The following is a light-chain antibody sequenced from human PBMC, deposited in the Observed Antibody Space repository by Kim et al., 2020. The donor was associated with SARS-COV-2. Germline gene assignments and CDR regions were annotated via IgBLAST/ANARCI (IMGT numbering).Light chain of an antibody. CDR2: YDN. J-gene: IGLJ2*01. CDR1: SLQAKT. Sequence: APGGAATGSCGGDSLQAKTVHWYQQWPGQAPVLVIQYDNERPSGIPERISGSTSGNMAALTLSRVEAGDEADYYCQVWDSDTDHVIFGGGTQLAVL. CDR3: QVWDSDTDHVI. V-gene: IGLV3-21*04.